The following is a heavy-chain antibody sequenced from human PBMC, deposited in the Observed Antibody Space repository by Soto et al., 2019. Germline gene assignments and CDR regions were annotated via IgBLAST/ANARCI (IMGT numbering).Heavy chain of an antibody. Sequence: SETLSLTCTVTGGSISSYYWSWIRQPPGKGLEWIGYIYYSGSTNYNPSLKSRVTISVDTSKNQFSLKLSSVTAADTAVYYCARNPCGGSGGSCYSGGYYYYYNGMDVWGQGTTVTVSS. CDR3: ARNPCGGSGGSCYSGGYYYYYNGMDV. CDR1: GGSISSYY. CDR2: IYYSGST. J-gene: IGHJ6*02. D-gene: IGHD2-15*01. V-gene: IGHV4-59*01.